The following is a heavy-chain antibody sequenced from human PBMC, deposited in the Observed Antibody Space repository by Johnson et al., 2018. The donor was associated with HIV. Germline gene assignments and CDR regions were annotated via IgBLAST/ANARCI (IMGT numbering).Heavy chain of an antibody. Sequence: VQVVESGGGVVRPGESLRLSCAASGFTFDDYGMSWVRQGPGKGLEWVSGINWNGGSTYYADSVKGRFTISRDNSKNTLYLQMNSLRAEDTAVYYCAKGRVGTNDAFDIGGQGKMVTVAS. CDR3: AKGRVGTNDAFDI. V-gene: IGHV3-20*04. J-gene: IGHJ3*02. D-gene: IGHD2-8*01. CDR1: GFTFDDYG. CDR2: INWNGGST.